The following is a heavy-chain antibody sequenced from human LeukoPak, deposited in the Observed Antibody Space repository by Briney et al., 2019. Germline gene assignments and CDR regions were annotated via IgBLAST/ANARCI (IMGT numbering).Heavy chain of an antibody. D-gene: IGHD6-19*01. Sequence: GGSLRLSCAASGFTLSSYAMSWVRQAPGKGLEWVAVISYDGSNKYYSDSVKGRFTISRDNSKNTLYLQMNSLRAEDTAVYYCARGAAVAGTTWDYWGQGTLVTVSS. CDR1: GFTLSSYA. CDR2: ISYDGSNK. V-gene: IGHV3-30*03. J-gene: IGHJ4*02. CDR3: ARGAAVAGTTWDY.